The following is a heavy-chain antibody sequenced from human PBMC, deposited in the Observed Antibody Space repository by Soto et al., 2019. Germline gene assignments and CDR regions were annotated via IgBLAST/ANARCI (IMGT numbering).Heavy chain of an antibody. CDR3: ARRQSSSWYGL. D-gene: IGHD6-13*01. V-gene: IGHV4-39*01. Sequence: PSETLSLTCTVSGGSISSSSYYWGWIRQPPGKGLEWIGSIYYSGSTYYHPSLKSRVTISVDTSKNQFSLKLSSVTAADTAVYYCARRQSSSWYGLWGQGTLVTVSS. CDR1: GGSISSSSYY. J-gene: IGHJ4*02. CDR2: IYYSGST.